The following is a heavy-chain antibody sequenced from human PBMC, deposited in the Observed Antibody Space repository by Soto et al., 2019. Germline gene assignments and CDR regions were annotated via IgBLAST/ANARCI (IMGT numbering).Heavy chain of an antibody. Sequence: ASVKVSCKASGYTFTSYYMHWVRQAPGQGLEWMGIINPSGGSTSYAQKFQGRVTMTRDTSTSTVYMELSSLRSEDTAVYYCAREIRITIFGVVPPMDVWGQGTTVTVSS. CDR3: AREIRITIFGVVPPMDV. CDR1: GYTFTSYY. D-gene: IGHD3-3*01. V-gene: IGHV1-46*01. CDR2: INPSGGST. J-gene: IGHJ6*02.